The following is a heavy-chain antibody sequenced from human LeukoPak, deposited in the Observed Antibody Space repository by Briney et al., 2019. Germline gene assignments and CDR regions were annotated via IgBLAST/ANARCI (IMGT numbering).Heavy chain of an antibody. Sequence: GGSLRLSCAASGFTFSSYEMNWVRQAPGKGLEWVSYISSSGSTIYYADSVKGRFNISRDNAKNSLYLQMNSLRAEDTAVYYCARAQYYDSSGYLDYWGQGTLVTVSS. CDR2: ISSSGSTI. CDR1: GFTFSSYE. CDR3: ARAQYYDSSGYLDY. J-gene: IGHJ4*02. D-gene: IGHD3-22*01. V-gene: IGHV3-48*03.